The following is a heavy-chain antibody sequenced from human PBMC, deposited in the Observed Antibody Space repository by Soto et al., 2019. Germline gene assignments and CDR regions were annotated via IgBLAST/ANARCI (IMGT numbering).Heavy chain of an antibody. CDR1: GGTFSSYA. CDR2: IIPIFGTA. J-gene: IGHJ6*02. CDR3: AREMVGTVRFGVVIRYGMDV. Sequence: ASVKVSCKASGGTFSSYAISWVRQAPGQGLEWMGGIIPIFGTANYAQKFQGRGTITPDESTSTAYMELSSLRSEDTAVYYCAREMVGTVRFGVVIRYGMDVWGQGTTVTVSS. D-gene: IGHD3-3*01. V-gene: IGHV1-69*13.